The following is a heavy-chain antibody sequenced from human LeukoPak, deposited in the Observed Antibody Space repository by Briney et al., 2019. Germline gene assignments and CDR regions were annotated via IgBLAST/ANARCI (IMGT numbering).Heavy chain of an antibody. CDR3: ARDKAQDSVYYGMDV. V-gene: IGHV3-21*06. D-gene: IGHD6-6*01. CDR1: GFTFSSYS. Sequence: GGSLRLSCAASGFTFSSYSMVWVRQAPGKGLEGVSSISSGSNYIYYADSVKGRFTISRDNARTSLYLQMNSLRAEDTAVYYCARDKAQDSVYYGMDVWGQGTRSPSP. CDR2: ISSGSNYI. J-gene: IGHJ6*02.